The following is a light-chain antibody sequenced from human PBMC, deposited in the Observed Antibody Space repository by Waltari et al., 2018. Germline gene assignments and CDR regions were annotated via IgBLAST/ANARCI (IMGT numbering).Light chain of an antibody. V-gene: IGLV2-14*03. CDR1: YSDVGGYNY. J-gene: IGLJ2*01. Sequence: QSALTQPISVSGSPGQSITISCTGTYSDVGGYNYVSWYQQFPGEAPRLIIYDVSNRPSGVSSRVSGSKSGDTASLTISGLQTEDEADYYCTSYTSRNSLKLFGGGTKLTVL. CDR3: TSYTSRNSLKL. CDR2: DVS.